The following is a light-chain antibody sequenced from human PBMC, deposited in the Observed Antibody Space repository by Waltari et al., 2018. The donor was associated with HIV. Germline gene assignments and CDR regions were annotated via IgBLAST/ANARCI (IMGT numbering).Light chain of an antibody. Sequence: DIQMTQSPSSLSASVGDRVTITCRASQRIISYLNWYQQTTGKAPKLLIYAASSSQSGFPSRFSGSGYGTDFTLTISSLQPEDCATYYCQQSYSTPGVIFGPGTKVDIK. CDR1: QRIISY. J-gene: IGKJ3*01. CDR2: AAS. CDR3: QQSYSTPGVI. V-gene: IGKV1-39*01.